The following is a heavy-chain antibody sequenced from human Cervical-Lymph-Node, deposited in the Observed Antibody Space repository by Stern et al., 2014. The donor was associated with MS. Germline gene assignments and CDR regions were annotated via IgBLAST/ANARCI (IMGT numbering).Heavy chain of an antibody. J-gene: IGHJ6*02. V-gene: IGHV3-64D*06. CDR1: GFTFSAFP. D-gene: IGHD3-3*01. CDR2: ISSSGDYT. Sequence: EVQLVESGGGLVQPGGSLRLACSASGFTFSAFPMHWVRHAPGKGLQSVSAISSSGDYTYYADSVKGRATVSRDSPRNTLYLQMSSLRDEDTAVYYCVKGRDFRSGRPYGMDVWGQGTMVAVSS. CDR3: VKGRDFRSGRPYGMDV.